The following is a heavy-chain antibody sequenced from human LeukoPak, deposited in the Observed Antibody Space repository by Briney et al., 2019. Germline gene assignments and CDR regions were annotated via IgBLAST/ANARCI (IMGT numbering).Heavy chain of an antibody. CDR1: GFTFSSYA. D-gene: IGHD3-22*01. V-gene: IGHV3-23*01. Sequence: HPGGSLRLSCAASGFTFSSYAMSWVRQAPGKGLEWVSAISGSGGSTYYADSVKGRFTTSRDNSKNTLYLQMNSLRAEDTAVYYCAKERYYYDSSGYSDYWGQGTLVTVSS. CDR3: AKERYYYDSSGYSDY. CDR2: ISGSGGST. J-gene: IGHJ4*02.